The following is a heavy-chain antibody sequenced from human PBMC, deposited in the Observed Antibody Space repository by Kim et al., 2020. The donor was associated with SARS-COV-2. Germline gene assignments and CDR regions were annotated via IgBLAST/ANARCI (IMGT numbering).Heavy chain of an antibody. V-gene: IGHV1-3*01. D-gene: IGHD3-10*01. CDR1: GYTFTSYA. Sequence: ASVKVSCKASGYTFTSYAMHWVRQAPGQRLEWMGWINAGNGNTKYSQKFQGRVTITRDTSASTAYMELSSLRSEDTAVYYCARGAVLWFGELFLDYWGQGTLVTVSS. CDR2: INAGNGNT. CDR3: ARGAVLWFGELFLDY. J-gene: IGHJ4*02.